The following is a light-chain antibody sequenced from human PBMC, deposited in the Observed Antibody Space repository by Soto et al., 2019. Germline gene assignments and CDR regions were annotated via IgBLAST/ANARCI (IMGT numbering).Light chain of an antibody. Sequence: EIVLTQSPGTLSLSPGERATLSCRASQSVSSSYLAWYQQKPGQAPRLLIYGASSRATGIPDRFSGSGSGTGFTSPISRLGPEDFAVDYCQYSGSAALFGPGTKVDIK. CDR2: GAS. CDR1: QSVSSSY. CDR3: QYSGSAAL. V-gene: IGKV3-20*01. J-gene: IGKJ3*01.